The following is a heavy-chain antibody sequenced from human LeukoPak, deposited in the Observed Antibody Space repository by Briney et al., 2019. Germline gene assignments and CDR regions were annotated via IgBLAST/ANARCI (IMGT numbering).Heavy chain of an antibody. CDR1: GGSISSYY. CDR2: IYTSGST. Sequence: PSETLSLTCTVSGGSISSYYWSWIRQPAGKGLEWIGRIYTSGSTHYNPSLKGRVTMSVDTSKNQFSLKLSSVTAADTAVYYCARDRASYCSSTRCPNWFDPWGQGTLVTVSS. J-gene: IGHJ5*02. CDR3: ARDRASYCSSTRCPNWFDP. V-gene: IGHV4-4*07. D-gene: IGHD2-2*01.